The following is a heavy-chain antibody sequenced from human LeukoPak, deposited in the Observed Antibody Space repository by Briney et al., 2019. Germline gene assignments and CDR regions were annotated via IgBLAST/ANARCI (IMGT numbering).Heavy chain of an antibody. V-gene: IGHV3-30-3*01. CDR1: GFTFSSYA. J-gene: IGHJ4*02. CDR2: ISYDGSNK. CDR3: ASTDLGEFSLRFDY. Sequence: GGSLRLSCAASGFTFSSYAMHWVRQAPGKGLEWVAVISYDGSNKYYADSVKGRFTISRDNSKNTPYLQMISLRAEDTAVYYCASTDLGEFSLRFDYWGQGTLVTVSS. D-gene: IGHD3-16*02.